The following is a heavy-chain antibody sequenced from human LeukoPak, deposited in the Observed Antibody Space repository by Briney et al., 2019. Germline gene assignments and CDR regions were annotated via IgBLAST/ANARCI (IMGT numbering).Heavy chain of an antibody. CDR2: VSGNGGNT. V-gene: IGHV3-23*01. CDR3: ARGHSSGWYAAE. D-gene: IGHD6-19*01. CDR1: GFTFSSYA. Sequence: GGSLRLSCAASGFTFSSYAMTWVRQAPGKGLEWVSAVSGNGGNTYYADSVKGRFTISRDNSKNTLYLQMGSLRAEDMAVYYCARGHSSGWYAAEWGQGTLVTVSS. J-gene: IGHJ4*02.